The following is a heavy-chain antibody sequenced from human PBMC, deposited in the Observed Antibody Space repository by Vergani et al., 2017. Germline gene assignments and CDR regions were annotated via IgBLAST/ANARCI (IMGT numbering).Heavy chain of an antibody. Sequence: EVELVQSGPEMRKPGESLKISCKGSEYSFANYWIGWVRQMPGKGMEWMGIIYPGDSNTRYSPSFQGQVTISADKSISTAFLQWDSLKASDTALYYCARHTTYTDSWGQGTLVTVSS. CDR3: ARHTTYTDS. D-gene: IGHD1-1*01. CDR2: IYPGDSNT. CDR1: EYSFANYW. J-gene: IGHJ4*02. V-gene: IGHV5-51*01.